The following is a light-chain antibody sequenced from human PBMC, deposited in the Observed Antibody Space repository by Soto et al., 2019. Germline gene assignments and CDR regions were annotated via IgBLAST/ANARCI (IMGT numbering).Light chain of an antibody. Sequence: QAVVTQPPSVSGAPGQRVTISCTGSSSNIGAHYDVHWYQQLPGTAPKLLIYGNSNRPSGVPDRFSGSKSGTSASLASTGLQAEDEADYYCHSYDSSLSEEVFGGGTKLTAL. J-gene: IGLJ2*01. CDR3: HSYDSSLSEEV. V-gene: IGLV1-40*01. CDR1: SSNIGAHYD. CDR2: GNS.